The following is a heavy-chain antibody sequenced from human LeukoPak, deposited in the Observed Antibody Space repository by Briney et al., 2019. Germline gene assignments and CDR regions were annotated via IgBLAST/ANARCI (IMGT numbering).Heavy chain of an antibody. CDR3: ARGITAAGGEGYFDY. Sequence: GASVKVSCKASGFTFSGYYMHWVRQAPGQGLEWMAWISPNSGGTNYVQKFQGRVTVTRDTSISTDYMEISGLTSDDTALYYCARGITAAGGEGYFDYWGQGTLVTVSS. V-gene: IGHV1-2*02. CDR1: GFTFSGYY. J-gene: IGHJ4*02. CDR2: ISPNSGGT. D-gene: IGHD6-13*01.